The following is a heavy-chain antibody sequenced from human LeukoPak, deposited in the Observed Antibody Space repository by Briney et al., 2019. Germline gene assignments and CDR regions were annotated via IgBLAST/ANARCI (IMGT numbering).Heavy chain of an antibody. J-gene: IGHJ4*02. CDR1: GFTFSTYD. CDR2: ITTNSHYI. V-gene: IGHV3-21*01. CDR3: ARDRKGHGFDY. Sequence: GGSLRLSCEASGFTFSTYDMNWVRQAPGKGLEWVSSITTNSHYIYYADSVKGRFTVSRDNAKNSLYLQMNSLRAEDTAVYYCARDRKGHGFDYWGQGTLVTVSS.